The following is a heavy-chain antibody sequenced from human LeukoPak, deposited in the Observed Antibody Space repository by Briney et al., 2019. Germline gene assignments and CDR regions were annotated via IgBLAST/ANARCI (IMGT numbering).Heavy chain of an antibody. J-gene: IGHJ4*02. CDR3: AKNRDSSDYPRDFDY. CDR1: RFTFSSYG. V-gene: IGHV3-30*02. D-gene: IGHD3-22*01. Sequence: GGSQRLSCAASRFTFSSYGMHWVRQTPGKGLEWVAFIRHDGSYQQYADSVKGRFTVSRDNSKDTVYLQMNSLRTEDTAVYYCAKNRDSSDYPRDFDYWGQGTLVTVSS. CDR2: IRHDGSYQ.